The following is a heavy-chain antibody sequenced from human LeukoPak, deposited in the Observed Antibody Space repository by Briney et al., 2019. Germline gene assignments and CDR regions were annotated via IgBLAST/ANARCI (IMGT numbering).Heavy chain of an antibody. CDR2: IKHDGSVR. D-gene: IGHD3-10*01. Sequence: GGSLRLSCAASGFTFNTFWMTWVRQAPGKGLEWVANIKHDGSVRYYVNSVKGRFTISRDNAKNSLFLQMNSLRAEDTAVYYCARDRFSLIRGVIMSPTIDSWGQGTLVTVSS. CDR1: GFTFNTFW. J-gene: IGHJ4*02. CDR3: ARDRFSLIRGVIMSPTIDS. V-gene: IGHV3-7*01.